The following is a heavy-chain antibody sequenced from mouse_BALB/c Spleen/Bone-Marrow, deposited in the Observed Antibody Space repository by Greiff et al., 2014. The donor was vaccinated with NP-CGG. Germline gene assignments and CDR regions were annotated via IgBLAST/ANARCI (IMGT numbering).Heavy chain of an antibody. D-gene: IGHD5-2*01. Sequence: LKESGSELVRPGASVKLSCKASGYIFTSYWIHWVKQRPGQGLEWIGNIYLGSGNTNYDEKFRSKATLTVDTSSSTAYMQLSSLTSEDSAVYYCTRRRNNYYYFDYWGQGTTLTVSS. V-gene: IGHV1S22*01. CDR3: TRRRNNYYYFDY. CDR1: GYIFTSYW. J-gene: IGHJ2*01. CDR2: IYLGSGNT.